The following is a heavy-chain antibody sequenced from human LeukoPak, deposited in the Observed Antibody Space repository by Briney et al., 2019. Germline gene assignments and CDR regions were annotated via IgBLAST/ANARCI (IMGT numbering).Heavy chain of an antibody. D-gene: IGHD3-10*01. CDR3: ARDLGYYYGSGSYTHRFDY. CDR1: GGSISSSSYY. J-gene: IGHJ4*02. CDR2: IYTSGST. Sequence: SETLSLTCTVSGGSISSSSYYWSWIRQPAGKGLEWIGCIYTSGSTNYNPSLKSRVTISVDTSKNQFSLKLSSVTAADTAVYYCARDLGYYYGSGSYTHRFDYWGQGTLVTVSS. V-gene: IGHV4-61*02.